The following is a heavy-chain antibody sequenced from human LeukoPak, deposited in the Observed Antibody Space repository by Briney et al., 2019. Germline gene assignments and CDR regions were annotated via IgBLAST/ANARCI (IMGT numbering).Heavy chain of an antibody. CDR3: ARVLYYDFWSGPRGFDY. V-gene: IGHV1-69*04. J-gene: IGHJ4*02. CDR1: GGTFSSYA. CDR2: IIPILGIA. D-gene: IGHD3-3*01. Sequence: SVKVSCKASGGTFSSYAISWVRQAPGQGLEWMGRIIPILGIANYAQKFQGGVTITADKSTSTAYMELSRLRSDDTAVYYCARVLYYDFWSGPRGFDYWGQGTLVTVSS.